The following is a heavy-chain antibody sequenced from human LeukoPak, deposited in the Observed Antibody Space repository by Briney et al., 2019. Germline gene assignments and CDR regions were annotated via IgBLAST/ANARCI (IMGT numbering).Heavy chain of an antibody. CDR2: ISSSGSTI. Sequence: GGSLRLSCAASGFTFSDYYMSWIRQAPGKGLEWVSYISSSGSTIYYADSVKGRFTISRDNAKNSLYLQMNSLRVEDTAVYYCARDVVPATINQYYYYYMDVWGKGTTVTVSS. CDR3: ARDVVPATINQYYYYYMDV. V-gene: IGHV3-11*04. J-gene: IGHJ6*03. CDR1: GFTFSDYY. D-gene: IGHD2-2*02.